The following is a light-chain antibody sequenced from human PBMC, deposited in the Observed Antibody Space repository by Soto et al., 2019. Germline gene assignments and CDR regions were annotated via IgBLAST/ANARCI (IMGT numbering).Light chain of an antibody. Sequence: EIVLTQSPATLSLSPGERATLSCRASQNVNNYLAWYQQKPGQAPRLLIYDASNRATGIPARFSGSGSGTDFTLTISSLEPEDFAVYYCQHRSSWPLTFGGGTKVEIK. J-gene: IGKJ4*01. V-gene: IGKV3-11*01. CDR3: QHRSSWPLT. CDR2: DAS. CDR1: QNVNNY.